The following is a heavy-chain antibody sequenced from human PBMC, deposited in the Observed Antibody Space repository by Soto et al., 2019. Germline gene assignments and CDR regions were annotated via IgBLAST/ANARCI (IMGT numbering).Heavy chain of an antibody. D-gene: IGHD1-26*01. CDR1: GLTFSRYR. CDR3: VIDDFGLGIDY. Sequence: GGSLRLSCAASGLTFSRYRMHWVRQAPGKGLVWVSHINSDGSSTTYAEYVKGRFTISRDNAKNTLYRKMTSLRPEDTAVYYCVIDDFGLGIDYLGLVSLVTFSS. V-gene: IGHV3-74*01. J-gene: IGHJ4*02. CDR2: INSDGSST.